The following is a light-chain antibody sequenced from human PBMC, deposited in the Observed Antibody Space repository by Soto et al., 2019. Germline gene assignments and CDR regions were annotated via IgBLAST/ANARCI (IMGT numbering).Light chain of an antibody. Sequence: TLSLSPGERSTLSCRASQSVSSYLAWYQQKPGQAPRLLIYDASNRATGIPARFSGSGSGTDFTLTISSLEPEDFAVYYCQQRSAFGQGTKVDIK. J-gene: IGKJ1*01. CDR1: QSVSSY. V-gene: IGKV3-11*01. CDR2: DAS. CDR3: QQRSA.